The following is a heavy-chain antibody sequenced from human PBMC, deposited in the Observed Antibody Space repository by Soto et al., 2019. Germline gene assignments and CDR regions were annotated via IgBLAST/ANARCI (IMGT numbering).Heavy chain of an antibody. J-gene: IGHJ4*02. CDR2: MSGGGGRT. Sequence: EVQLLESGGGLVQPGGSLRISCAASGFTFSAYAMSWVRQAPGRGLEWVSVMSGGGGRTHYADSVKGRFTVSRDNSKNTLYLQMSSLRVEDTAVYYCAKEADEGSSGFTHPLDHWGQGTQVTVSS. D-gene: IGHD6-19*01. CDR1: GFTFSAYA. CDR3: AKEADEGSSGFTHPLDH. V-gene: IGHV3-23*01.